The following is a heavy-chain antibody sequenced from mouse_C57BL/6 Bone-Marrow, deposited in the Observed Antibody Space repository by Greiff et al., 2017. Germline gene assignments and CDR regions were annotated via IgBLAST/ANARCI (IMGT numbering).Heavy chain of an antibody. CDR3: ARKYYGVDY. J-gene: IGHJ2*01. D-gene: IGHD1-2*01. CDR1: GYSITSGYY. Sequence: EVKLQESGPGLVKPSQSLSLTCSVTGYSITSGYYWNWIRQFPGNKLEWMGYISYDGSNNYNPSLTNRISITRDTSKNQFFLKLNSVTTEDTATYYCARKYYGVDYWGKGTTLTVSS. V-gene: IGHV3-6*01. CDR2: ISYDGSN.